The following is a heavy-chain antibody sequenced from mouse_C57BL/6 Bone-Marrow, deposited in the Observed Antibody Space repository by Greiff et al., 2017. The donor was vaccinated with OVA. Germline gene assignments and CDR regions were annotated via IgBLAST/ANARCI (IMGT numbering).Heavy chain of an antibody. Sequence: QVQLQQPGTELVKPGASVKLSCKASGYTFTSYWMHWVKQRPGQGLEWIGNINPSNGGTNYNEKFKSKATLTVDKSSSTAYMQLSSLTSEDSAVYYCARSLYYYGSSSDYFDYWGQGTTLTVSS. V-gene: IGHV1-53*01. CDR2: INPSNGGT. CDR3: ARSLYYYGSSSDYFDY. J-gene: IGHJ2*01. CDR1: GYTFTSYW. D-gene: IGHD1-1*01.